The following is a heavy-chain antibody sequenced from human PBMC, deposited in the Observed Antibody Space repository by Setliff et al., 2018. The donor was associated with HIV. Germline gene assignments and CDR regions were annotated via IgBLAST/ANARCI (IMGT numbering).Heavy chain of an antibody. Sequence: ASVKVSCKASEYTFTSYNINWVRQATGQGLEWMGWMNPNSGNTGYAQKFQGRVTITRNTFISTAYMELSSLRSEDTAVYYCARETERWYSSSSGRAFDIWGQGTVVTVSS. CDR3: ARETERWYSSSSGRAFDI. CDR1: EYTFTSYN. CDR2: MNPNSGNT. V-gene: IGHV1-8*03. D-gene: IGHD6-6*01. J-gene: IGHJ3*02.